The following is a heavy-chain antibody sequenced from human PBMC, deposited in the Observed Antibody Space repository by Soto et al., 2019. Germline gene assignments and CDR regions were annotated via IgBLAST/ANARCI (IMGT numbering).Heavy chain of an antibody. Sequence: QVQLQESGPGLVRPSGTLSLTCAVSGGPISDNNWWSWVRQPPGKGLEWIGEIYRSGTANYNPSLNSRVTISMDKSKNQISLHLYSVTAADSAVYYCARHIGVPGTRGFDYWGQGTLVTVSS. D-gene: IGHD2-21*01. CDR1: GGPISDNNW. V-gene: IGHV4-4*02. CDR3: ARHIGVPGTRGFDY. J-gene: IGHJ4*02. CDR2: IYRSGTA.